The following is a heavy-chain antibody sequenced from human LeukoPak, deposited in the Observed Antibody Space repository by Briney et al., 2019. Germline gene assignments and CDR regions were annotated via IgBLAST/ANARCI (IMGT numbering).Heavy chain of an antibody. CDR2: ISYDGSNK. Sequence: LGRSLRLSCAASGFTFSSYVMHWVRQGPGKGLEWGAVISYDGSNKYYADSVKGRFTISRDNSKNTLYLQMNSLRAEDTAVYYCAKETFFTGSYYAYWGQGTLVTVSS. CDR3: AKETFFTGSYYAY. CDR1: GFTFSSYV. D-gene: IGHD1-26*01. J-gene: IGHJ4*02. V-gene: IGHV3-30*18.